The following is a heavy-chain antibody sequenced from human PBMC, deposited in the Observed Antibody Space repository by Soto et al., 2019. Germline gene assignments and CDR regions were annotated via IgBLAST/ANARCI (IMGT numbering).Heavy chain of an antibody. J-gene: IGHJ4*02. D-gene: IGHD3-22*01. V-gene: IGHV1-58*02. Sequence: QMQLVQSGPEVKKPGTSVKVSCKASGFTFTSAAMQWVRQARGQRLEWIGWIVVGSGNTNYAQKFQERVTITRDMSTSTAYMELSSLRSEDTAVYYCAAVPWYYYDSSGPLDYWGQGTLVTVSS. CDR2: IVVGSGNT. CDR3: AAVPWYYYDSSGPLDY. CDR1: GFTFTSAA.